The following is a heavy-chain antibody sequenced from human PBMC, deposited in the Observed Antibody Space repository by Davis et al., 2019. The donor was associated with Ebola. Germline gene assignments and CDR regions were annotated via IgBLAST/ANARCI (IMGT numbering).Heavy chain of an antibody. CDR3: ASLLTGTIAL. CDR1: GGSFSGYY. Sequence: SETLSLTCAVYGGSFSGYYWSWIRQPPGKGLEWIASIYHSGATNYNPSLKSRVTISVDTSKNQFSLKLSSVTAADTAVYYCASLLTGTIALWGQGTLVTVSS. V-gene: IGHV4-34*01. J-gene: IGHJ4*02. D-gene: IGHD1-20*01. CDR2: IYHSGAT.